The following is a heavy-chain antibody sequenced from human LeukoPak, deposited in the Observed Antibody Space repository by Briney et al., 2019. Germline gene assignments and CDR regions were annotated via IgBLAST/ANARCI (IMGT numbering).Heavy chain of an antibody. CDR2: IYPGDSDT. V-gene: IGHV5-51*01. J-gene: IGHJ4*02. D-gene: IGHD5-24*01. CDR3: ARSGYELKMATIFFDY. Sequence: GESLKISCKGSGYSFTSYWIGWVRQMPGKGLEWMGIIYPGDSDTRYSPSFQGQVTISADKSISTAYLQWSSLKASDTAMYYCARSGYELKMATIFFDYWGQGTLVTVSS. CDR1: GYSFTSYW.